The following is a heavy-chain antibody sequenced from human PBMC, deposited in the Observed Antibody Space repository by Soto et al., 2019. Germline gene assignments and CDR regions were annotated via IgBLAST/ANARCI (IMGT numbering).Heavy chain of an antibody. CDR1: GFTFSSYA. J-gene: IGHJ4*02. CDR3: AKGGGELWFGESAN. CDR2: ISGSGGST. V-gene: IGHV3-23*01. D-gene: IGHD3-10*01. Sequence: GGSLRLSCAASGFTFSSYAMSWVRQAPGKGLEWVSAISGSGGSTYYADSVKGRFTISRDNSKNTLYLQMNSLRAEDTAVYYCAKGGGELWFGESANWGQGTLVTVSS.